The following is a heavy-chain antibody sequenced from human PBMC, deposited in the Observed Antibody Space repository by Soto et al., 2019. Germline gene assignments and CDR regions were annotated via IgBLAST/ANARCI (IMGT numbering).Heavy chain of an antibody. V-gene: IGHV1-69*13. D-gene: IGHD6-13*01. CDR2: IIPIFGTA. Sequence: SVEVSCKASGGTFSSYAISWVRQAPGQGLEWMGGIIPIFGTANYAQKFQGRVTITADESTSTAYMELSSLRSEDTAVYYCARELRAAAGIDWFDPWGQGTLVTVSS. CDR1: GGTFSSYA. CDR3: ARELRAAAGIDWFDP. J-gene: IGHJ5*02.